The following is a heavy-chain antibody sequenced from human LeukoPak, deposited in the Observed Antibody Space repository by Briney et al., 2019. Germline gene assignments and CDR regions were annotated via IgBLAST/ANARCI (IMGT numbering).Heavy chain of an antibody. CDR1: GGSISSSSYY. J-gene: IGHJ3*02. D-gene: IGHD1-26*01. V-gene: IGHV4-39*01. Sequence: PSETLSLTCTVSGGSISSSSYYWGWIRQPPGKGLEWLGSIYYSGSNYYNPSLKSRVTISVDTSKNQFSLKLSSVTAADTAVYYCARGPRVGATCAFDIWGQGTMVTVSS. CDR3: ARGPRVGATCAFDI. CDR2: IYYSGSN.